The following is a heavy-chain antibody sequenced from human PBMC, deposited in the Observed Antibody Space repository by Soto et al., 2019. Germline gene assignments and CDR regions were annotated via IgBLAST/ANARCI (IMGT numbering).Heavy chain of an antibody. CDR1: GFTFTSYS. Sequence: GGSLRLSCAASGFTFTSYSVNGGRQAPGKGLEWVSYISSSSSTIYYADSMKGRFTISRDHAKNSLYLQVNSLRDEDTAVYYCVRGGATIFDYWGRGT. CDR2: ISSSSSTI. V-gene: IGHV3-48*02. D-gene: IGHD1-26*01. CDR3: VRGGATIFDY. J-gene: IGHJ4*02.